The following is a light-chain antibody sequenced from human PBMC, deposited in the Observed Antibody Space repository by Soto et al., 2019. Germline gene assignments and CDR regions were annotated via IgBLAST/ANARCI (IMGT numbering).Light chain of an antibody. J-gene: IGKJ2*01. V-gene: IGKV1-39*01. CDR2: AAS. CDR3: QQSYSTPYT. CDR1: QSISSY. Sequence: DIQMTQSPSSLSASVGDRVTITCRASQSISSYLNWYQQKPGKAPKLLIYAASSLQSGVPSRFSGSGSGTDFTLTISSLQPEDFATYYCQQSYSTPYTFGQRTKLVIK.